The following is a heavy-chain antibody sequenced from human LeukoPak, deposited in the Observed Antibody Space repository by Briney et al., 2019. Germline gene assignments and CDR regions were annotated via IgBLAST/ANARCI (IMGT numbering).Heavy chain of an antibody. CDR2: INHSGST. D-gene: IGHD3-22*01. Sequence: PSETLSLTCAVYGGSFSGYYWSRIRQPPGKGLEWIGEINHSGSTNYNPSLKSRVTISVDTSKNQFSLKLSSVTAADTAVCYCARGRHLTYYYDSSGYGFDYWGQGTLVTVSS. CDR3: ARGRHLTYYYDSSGYGFDY. V-gene: IGHV4-34*01. CDR1: GGSFSGYY. J-gene: IGHJ4*02.